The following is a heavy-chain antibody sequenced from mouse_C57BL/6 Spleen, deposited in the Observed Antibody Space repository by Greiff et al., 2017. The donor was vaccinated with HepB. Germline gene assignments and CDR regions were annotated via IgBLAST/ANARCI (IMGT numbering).Heavy chain of an antibody. CDR2: IYPGSGNT. D-gene: IGHD1-1*01. CDR3: ARGITTVVGNFYWYFDV. CDR1: GYTFTDYY. Sequence: QVQLQQSGAELVRPGASVKLSCKASGYTFTDYYINWVKQRPGQGLEWIARIYPGSGNTYYNEKFKGKATLTAEKSSSTAYMQLSSLTSEDSAVYFCARGITTVVGNFYWYFDVWGTGTTVTVSS. J-gene: IGHJ1*03. V-gene: IGHV1-76*01.